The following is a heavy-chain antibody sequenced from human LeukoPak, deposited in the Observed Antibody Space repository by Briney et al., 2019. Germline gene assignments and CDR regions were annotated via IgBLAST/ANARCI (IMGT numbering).Heavy chain of an antibody. D-gene: IGHD3-22*01. CDR3: ARADRYYYDSSGRFDY. CDR2: ISGSGGST. CDR1: GFTFSSYA. Sequence: GGSLRLSCAASGFTFSSYAMSWVRQAPGKGLEWVSAISGSGGSTYYADSVKGRFTISRDNSKNTLYLQMNSLRAEDTAVYYCARADRYYYDSSGRFDYWGQGTLVTVSS. V-gene: IGHV3-23*01. J-gene: IGHJ4*02.